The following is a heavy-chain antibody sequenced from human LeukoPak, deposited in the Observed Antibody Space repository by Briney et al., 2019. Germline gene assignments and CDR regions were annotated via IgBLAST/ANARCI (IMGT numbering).Heavy chain of an antibody. J-gene: IGHJ6*03. Sequence: GGSLRLSCAASGFTLSSHSMNWVRQAPGKGLEWVSSISSSSSYIYYADSVKGRFTISRENAKNSLYLQMNSLRAEDTAVYYCAKDSAFYYIDVWGKGTTVIISS. V-gene: IGHV3-21*01. CDR2: ISSSSSYI. CDR3: AKDSAFYYIDV. CDR1: GFTLSSHS. D-gene: IGHD3-10*01.